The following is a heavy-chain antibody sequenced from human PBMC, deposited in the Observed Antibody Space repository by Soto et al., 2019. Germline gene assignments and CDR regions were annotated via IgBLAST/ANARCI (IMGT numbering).Heavy chain of an antibody. V-gene: IGHV1-69*01. CDR2: IIPIFGTA. CDR3: ARRGYYDILTGYCTPLRYYYYYGLDV. CDR1: GGTFSSYA. J-gene: IGHJ6*02. Sequence: QVQLVQSGAEVKKPGSSVKVSCKASGGTFSSYAISWVRQAPGQGLEWMGGIIPIFGTANYAQKFQGRVTITADESTRTAYMALSSLRSEDTAVYYCARRGYYDILTGYCTPLRYYYYYGLDVWGQGTTVTVSS. D-gene: IGHD3-9*01.